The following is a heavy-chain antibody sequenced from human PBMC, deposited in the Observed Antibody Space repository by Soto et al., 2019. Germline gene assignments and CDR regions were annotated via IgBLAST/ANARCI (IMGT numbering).Heavy chain of an antibody. CDR1: GYTFTSYY. D-gene: IGHD3-9*01. V-gene: IGHV1-46*01. J-gene: IGHJ4*02. CDR2: INPSGGST. Sequence: GASVKVSCKASGYTFTSYYIHWVRQAPGQGLEWMGIINPSGGSTSYAQKFQGRVTMTRDTSTSTVYMELSSLRSEDTAVYYCALYDILTGYGYWGQGTLVTVSS. CDR3: ALYDILTGYGY.